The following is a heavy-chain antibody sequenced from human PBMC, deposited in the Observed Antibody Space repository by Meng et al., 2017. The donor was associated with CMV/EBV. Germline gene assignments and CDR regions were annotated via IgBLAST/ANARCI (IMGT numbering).Heavy chain of an antibody. Sequence: GSLSLTCTVSGGSISSSSYYWGWIRQPPGKGLEWIGNIYYSGSTYYNPSLKSRVIMSVDTSKNQFSLKLFSVTAADTAVYYCARSFDRNYYYYGIDVWGQGTTVTVSS. CDR1: GGSISSSSYY. CDR3: ARSFDRNYYYYGIDV. J-gene: IGHJ6*02. V-gene: IGHV4-39*07. D-gene: IGHD1-26*01. CDR2: IYYSGST.